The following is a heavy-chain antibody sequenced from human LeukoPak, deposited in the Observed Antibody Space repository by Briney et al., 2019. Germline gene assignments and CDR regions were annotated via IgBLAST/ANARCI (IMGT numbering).Heavy chain of an antibody. CDR3: ARAPNLRYSGYETRFDY. CDR2: IIPIFGTA. D-gene: IGHD5-12*01. J-gene: IGHJ4*02. Sequence: SVKVSCKASGGTFSSYAISWVRQAPGQGLEWMGGIIPIFGTANYAQKFQGRVTITADESTSTAYMELSSLRSEDTAVYYCARAPNLRYSGYETRFDYWGQGTLVTVSS. V-gene: IGHV1-69*13. CDR1: GGTFSSYA.